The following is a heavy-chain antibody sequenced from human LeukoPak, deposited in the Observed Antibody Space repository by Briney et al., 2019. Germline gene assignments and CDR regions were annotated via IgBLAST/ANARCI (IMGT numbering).Heavy chain of an antibody. Sequence: GASVKVSCKASGYTFTSYYMNWVRQAPGQGLEWMGIINPSVGRASYAQKFQGRVTMTGDMSTSTVYMELSSLRSEDTAVYYCAREGCTNGVCQQEAVNYGDYEGYAFDIWGQGTMVTVSS. J-gene: IGHJ3*02. D-gene: IGHD2-8*01. CDR2: INPSVGRA. CDR3: AREGCTNGVCQQEAVNYGDYEGYAFDI. V-gene: IGHV1-46*01. CDR1: GYTFTSYY.